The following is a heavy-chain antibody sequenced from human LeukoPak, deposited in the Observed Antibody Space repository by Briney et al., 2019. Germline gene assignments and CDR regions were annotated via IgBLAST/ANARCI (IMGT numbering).Heavy chain of an antibody. CDR2: IYYSGST. J-gene: IGHJ3*02. V-gene: IGHV4-31*03. CDR3: ARDGDIVVVVAARDAFDI. Sequence: PSETLSLTCTVSGGSISSGGYYWSWIRQHPGKGLEWIGYIYYSGSTYYNPSLKSRVTISVDTSKNQFSLKLSSVTAADTAVYYCARDGDIVVVVAARDAFDIWGQGTMVTVSS. D-gene: IGHD2-15*01. CDR1: GGSISSGGYY.